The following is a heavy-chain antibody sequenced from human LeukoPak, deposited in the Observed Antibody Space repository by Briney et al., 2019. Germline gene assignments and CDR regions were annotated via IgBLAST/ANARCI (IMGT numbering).Heavy chain of an antibody. J-gene: IGHJ6*02. CDR3: ARVYDILTGYGGMDV. V-gene: IGHV1-8*01. CDR2: MNPNSGNT. CDR1: GYTFTSYD. Sequence: ASVKVSCKAPGYTFTSYDINWVRQATGQGLEWMGWMNPNSGNTGYAQKFQGRVTMTRNTSISTAYMELSSLRSEDTAVYYCARVYDILTGYGGMDVWGQGTTVTVSS. D-gene: IGHD3-9*01.